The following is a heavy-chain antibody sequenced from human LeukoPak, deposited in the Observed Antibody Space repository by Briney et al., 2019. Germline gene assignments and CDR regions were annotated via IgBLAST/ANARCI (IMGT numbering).Heavy chain of an antibody. CDR1: GFTFNNYW. Sequence: GGSLRLSCAASGFTFNNYWMTWVRQAPGKGLEWVANIKPEGSAQYYADSVRGRFTISRDNSKNTLYLQMNSLRVEDTAMYYCARGPLVDTIMDIYFDYWGQGTLVTVSS. J-gene: IGHJ4*02. V-gene: IGHV3-7*03. CDR3: ARGPLVDTIMDIYFDY. D-gene: IGHD5-18*01. CDR2: IKPEGSAQ.